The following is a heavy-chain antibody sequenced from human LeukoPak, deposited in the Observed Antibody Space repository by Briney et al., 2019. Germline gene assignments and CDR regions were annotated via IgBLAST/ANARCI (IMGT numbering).Heavy chain of an antibody. CDR1: GFTFGDYA. D-gene: IGHD3-22*01. Sequence: GRSLRLSCTASGFTFGDYAMSWVRQAPGKGLEWVGFIRSKAYGGTTEYAASVKGRFTISRDDSKGIAYLQMNSLKTEDTAVYYCTRGGVDSSGYQSDYWGQGTLVTVSS. CDR2: IRSKAYGGTT. CDR3: TRGGVDSSGYQSDY. J-gene: IGHJ4*02. V-gene: IGHV3-49*04.